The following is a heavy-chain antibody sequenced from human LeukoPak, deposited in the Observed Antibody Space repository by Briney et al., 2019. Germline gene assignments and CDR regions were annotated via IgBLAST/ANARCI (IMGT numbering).Heavy chain of an antibody. CDR2: INWNGGST. CDR1: GFTLDDYC. D-gene: IGHD3-3*01. Sequence: GGSLRLSCAASGFTLDDYCMSWVRQAPGKGLEWVSGINWNGGSTGYADSVKGRFTISRDNAKNSVYLQMNSLRAEDTALYYCARDGGTYYHFWSGYRPWGQGTMVTVSS. V-gene: IGHV3-20*04. CDR3: ARDGGTYYHFWSGYRP. J-gene: IGHJ3*01.